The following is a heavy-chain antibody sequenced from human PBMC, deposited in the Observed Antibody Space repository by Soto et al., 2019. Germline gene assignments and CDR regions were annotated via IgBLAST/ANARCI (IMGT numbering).Heavy chain of an antibody. Sequence: SETLSLTCTVSGGSISSGDYYWSWIRQPPGKGLEWIVYIYYSGSTYYNPSLKSRVTISVDTSKNQFSLKLSSVTAADTAVYSCARLFYDSSDYHYFDYWGQGTLVTVSS. V-gene: IGHV4-30-4*02. CDR3: ARLFYDSSDYHYFDY. CDR1: GGSISSGDYY. CDR2: IYYSGST. J-gene: IGHJ4*02. D-gene: IGHD3-22*01.